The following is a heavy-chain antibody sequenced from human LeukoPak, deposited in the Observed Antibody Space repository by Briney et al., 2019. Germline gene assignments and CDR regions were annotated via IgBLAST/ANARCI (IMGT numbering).Heavy chain of an antibody. V-gene: IGHV1-18*01. CDR1: GYTFTSYG. Sequence: GASVKVSCKASGYTFTSYGISWVRQAPGQGLEWMGWISGYNGNTNYAQKLQGRVTMTTDTSTSTAYMELRSLRSDDTAVYYCARYCSGGSCYSVAFDIWGQGTMVTVSS. CDR3: ARYCSGGSCYSVAFDI. J-gene: IGHJ3*02. D-gene: IGHD2-15*01. CDR2: ISGYNGNT.